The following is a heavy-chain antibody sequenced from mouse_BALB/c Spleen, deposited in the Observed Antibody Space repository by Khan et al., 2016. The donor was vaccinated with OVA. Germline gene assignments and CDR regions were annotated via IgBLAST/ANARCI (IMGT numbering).Heavy chain of an antibody. CDR3: ARDYWFNY. V-gene: IGHV5-6-5*01. CDR2: ISSGGST. CDR1: GFTFSNYA. Sequence: EVELVESGGGLVKPGGSLKLSCAASGFTFSNYAMSWVRQTPEKRLEWVASISSGGSTYYPDSVKGRFTISRDNDRNILYLQMSSLRSEDTAMYYCARDYWFNYWGQGTLVTVSA. J-gene: IGHJ3*01.